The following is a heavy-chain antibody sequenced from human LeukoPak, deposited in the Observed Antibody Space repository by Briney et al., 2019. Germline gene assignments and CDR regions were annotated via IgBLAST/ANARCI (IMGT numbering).Heavy chain of an antibody. D-gene: IGHD1-26*01. CDR1: GFTVSSQY. CDR2: ITSSSDSK. J-gene: IGHJ4*02. V-gene: IGHV3-21*04. Sequence: GGSLRLSCAASGFTVSSQYMSWVRQAPGKGLEWVSSITSSSDSKSYADSIKGRFTISRDNARNSLHLQMTSLRADDTAIYYCAREIMGGTFDYWGQGALVSVSS. CDR3: AREIMGGTFDY.